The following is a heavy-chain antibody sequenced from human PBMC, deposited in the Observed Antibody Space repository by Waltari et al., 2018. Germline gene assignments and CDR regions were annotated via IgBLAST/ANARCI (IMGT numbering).Heavy chain of an antibody. Sequence: EVLLVESGGGLVKPGGSLRLSCAASGFSFSTYTMNWVGQAPGKRHEWVYSINSASTSIYYADSAKCRFTISRDNAKNSLYLQMNSLRAEDTALYYCAREVRRNWFDPWGQGTLVTVSS. CDR2: INSASTSI. V-gene: IGHV3-21*01. CDR1: GFSFSTYT. CDR3: AREVRRNWFDP. J-gene: IGHJ5*02.